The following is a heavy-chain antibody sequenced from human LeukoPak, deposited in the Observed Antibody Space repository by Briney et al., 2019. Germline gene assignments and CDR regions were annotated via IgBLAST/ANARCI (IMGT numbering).Heavy chain of an antibody. Sequence: GGSLRLSCAASGFTVSSNYMSWVRQAPGKGLEWLAVIYSGGGTYHADSVKARFTISRDISKNTLYLQMNSLRAEDKAVYFCAGGTISPRYYFDYWGQGTLVTVSS. D-gene: IGHD3-3*01. V-gene: IGHV3-66*02. J-gene: IGHJ4*02. CDR1: GFTVSSNY. CDR3: AGGTISPRYYFDY. CDR2: IYSGGGT.